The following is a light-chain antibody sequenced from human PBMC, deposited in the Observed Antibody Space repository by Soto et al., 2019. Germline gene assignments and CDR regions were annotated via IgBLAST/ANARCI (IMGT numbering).Light chain of an antibody. CDR2: DAS. CDR1: QSISSW. J-gene: IGKJ1*01. V-gene: IGKV1-5*01. CDR3: QQYNSYHPT. Sequence: DIQMTQSPSTLSASVGDRVTITCRASQSISSWLAWYQQKPGKAPKLLIYDASRSESGVPSRFSGSGSGTEFTLTISSLQPDDFATYYCQQYNSYHPTFGQGTKVEIK.